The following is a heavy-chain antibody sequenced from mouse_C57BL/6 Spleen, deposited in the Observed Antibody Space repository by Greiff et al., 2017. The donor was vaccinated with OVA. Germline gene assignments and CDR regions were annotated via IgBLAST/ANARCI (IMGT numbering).Heavy chain of an antibody. CDR2: LYPRSGNT. V-gene: IGHV1-81*01. CDR3: ARGKGSSGYVSYAMDY. J-gene: IGHJ4*01. CDR1: GYTFTSYG. Sequence: QVQLQQSGAELARPGASVKLSCKASGYTFTSYGISWVKQRPGQGLEWIGELYPRSGNTYYNEKFKGKATLTADKSSSTAYMELRSLTSEDSAVYFCARGKGSSGYVSYAMDYWGQGTSVTVSS. D-gene: IGHD3-2*02.